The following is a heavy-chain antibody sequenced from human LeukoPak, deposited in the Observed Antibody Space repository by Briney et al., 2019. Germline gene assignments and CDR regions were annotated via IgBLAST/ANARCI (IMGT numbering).Heavy chain of an antibody. CDR3: ARYYFDP. CDR2: INHSGST. J-gene: IGHJ5*02. CDR1: GGSFSGYY. Sequence: SETLSLTCAVYGGSFSGYYWSWIRQPPGKGLEWIEEINHSGSTNYNPSLKSRVTISVDTSKNQFSLKLSSVTAADTAVYYCARYYFDPWGQGTLVTVSS. D-gene: IGHD3-10*01. V-gene: IGHV4-34*01.